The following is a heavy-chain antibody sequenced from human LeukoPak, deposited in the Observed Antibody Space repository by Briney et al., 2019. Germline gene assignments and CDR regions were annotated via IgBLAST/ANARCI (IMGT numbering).Heavy chain of an antibody. J-gene: IGHJ4*02. D-gene: IGHD3-10*02. CDR2: INWNGGST. Sequence: GGSLRLSCAASGFTFDDYGMSWVRQAPGKGLEWVSGINWNGGSTGYADSVKGRFTISRDNAKNSLYLQMNSLRAEDTALYYCARDFRYNFVWGVKNFFYLWGQGTLVT. V-gene: IGHV3-20*04. CDR1: GFTFDDYG. CDR3: ARDFRYNFVWGVKNFFYL.